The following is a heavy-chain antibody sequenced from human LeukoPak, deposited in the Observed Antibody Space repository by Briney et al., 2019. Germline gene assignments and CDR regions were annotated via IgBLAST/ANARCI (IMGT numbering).Heavy chain of an antibody. V-gene: IGHV3-30*18. CDR3: AKDRSSCSSTSCYLSFDC. CDR2: ISYDGSNK. D-gene: IGHD2-2*01. J-gene: IGHJ4*02. Sequence: GGSLRLSSAASGFTFSSYGMHWVRQAPGKGLEWVAVISYDGSNKYYAESVKGRFTISRDNSKNTLYLQMNSLRAEDAAVYYCAKDRSSCSSTSCYLSFDCWGQGTLVTVSS. CDR1: GFTFSSYG.